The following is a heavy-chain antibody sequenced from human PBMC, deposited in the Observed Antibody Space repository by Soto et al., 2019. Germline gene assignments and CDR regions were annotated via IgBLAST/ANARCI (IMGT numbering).Heavy chain of an antibody. CDR1: GFTFSSYW. V-gene: IGHV3-74*01. CDR2: INGDGSTT. Sequence: EVQLVESGGALVQPGGSLRLSCAASGFTFSSYWMHWVRQAPGKGLVWVSRINGDGSTTTYADSVKGRFIISRDNATNMLYLQMNSLTAADTAVYYCARPRYDGSGTPFDHWGQGTLVTVSS. J-gene: IGHJ4*02. CDR3: ARPRYDGSGTPFDH. D-gene: IGHD3-22*01.